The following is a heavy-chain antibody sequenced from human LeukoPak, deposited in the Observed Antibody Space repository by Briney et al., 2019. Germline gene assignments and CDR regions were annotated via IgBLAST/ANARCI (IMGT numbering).Heavy chain of an antibody. CDR1: GGSTSSDY. CDR3: ARERYSSSWYIDY. J-gene: IGHJ4*02. V-gene: IGHV4-59*01. Sequence: SETLSLTCTVSGGSTSSDYWCWIRQPPGEGLEWIGYIFYSGSTNYNPSLKSRVTISVDTSKNQFSLKLSSVTAADTAVYYCARERYSSSWYIDYWGQGTLVTVSS. CDR2: IFYSGST. D-gene: IGHD6-13*01.